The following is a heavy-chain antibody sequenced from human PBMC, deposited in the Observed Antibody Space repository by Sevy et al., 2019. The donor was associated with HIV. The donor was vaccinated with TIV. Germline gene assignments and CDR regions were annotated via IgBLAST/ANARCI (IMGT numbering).Heavy chain of an antibody. CDR2: INPNSGGT. J-gene: IGHJ4*02. CDR3: ARLLVGYCSSTSCYPPGGFDY. Sequence: ASVKVSCKASGYTFTGYYMHWVRQAPGQGLEWMGWINPNSGGTNYAQKFQGRVTMTRDTSISTAYMELSRLRSDETAVYYCARLLVGYCSSTSCYPPGGFDYWGQGTLVTVSS. V-gene: IGHV1-2*02. D-gene: IGHD2-2*01. CDR1: GYTFTGYY.